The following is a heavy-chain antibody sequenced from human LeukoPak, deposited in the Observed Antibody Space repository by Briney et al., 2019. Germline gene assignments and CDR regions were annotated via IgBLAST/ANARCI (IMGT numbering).Heavy chain of an antibody. CDR1: GFTFSSYW. CDR2: IKQDGSEK. V-gene: IGHV3-7*01. D-gene: IGHD3-10*01. CDR3: ARHREANYYGSGSYPYYMDV. Sequence: VGSLRLSCAASGFTFSSYWMSWVRQAPGKGLEWVANIKQDGSEKYYVDSVKGRFTISRDNAKNSLYLQMNSLRAEDTAVYYCARHREANYYGSGSYPYYMDVWGKGTTVTVSS. J-gene: IGHJ6*03.